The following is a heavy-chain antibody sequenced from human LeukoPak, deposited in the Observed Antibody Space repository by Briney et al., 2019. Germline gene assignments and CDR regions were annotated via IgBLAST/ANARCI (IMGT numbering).Heavy chain of an antibody. D-gene: IGHD3-10*01. CDR1: GGSFSGYY. CDR2: INHSGST. CDR3: ARGRLLWFGELLSVWFDP. Sequence: SETLSLTCAVYGGSFSGYYWSWIRQPPGKGLEWIGEINHSGSTNYNPSLKSRVTISVDTSKNQFSLKLSSVTAADTAVYYCARGRLLWFGELLSVWFDPWGQGTLVTVSS. V-gene: IGHV4-34*01. J-gene: IGHJ5*02.